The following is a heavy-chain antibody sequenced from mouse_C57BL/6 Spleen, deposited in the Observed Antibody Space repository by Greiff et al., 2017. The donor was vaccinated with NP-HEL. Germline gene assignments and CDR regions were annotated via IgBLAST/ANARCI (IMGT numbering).Heavy chain of an antibody. CDR3: ARWDDYDGFDY. CDR1: GYAFSSSW. V-gene: IGHV1-82*01. J-gene: IGHJ2*01. CDR2: IYPGDGDT. Sequence: VHLVESGPELVKPGASVKISCKASGYAFSSSWMNWVKQRPGKGLEWIGRIYPGDGDTNYNGKFKGKATLTADKSSSTAYMQLSSLTSEDSAVYFCARWDDYDGFDYWGQGTTLTVSS. D-gene: IGHD2-4*01.